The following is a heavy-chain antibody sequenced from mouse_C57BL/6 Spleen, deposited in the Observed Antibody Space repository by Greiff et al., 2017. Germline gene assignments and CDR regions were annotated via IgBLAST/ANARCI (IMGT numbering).Heavy chain of an antibody. CDR1: GYTFTSYW. Sequence: VQLQQSGAELVKPGASVKMSCKASGYTFTSYWITWVKQRPGQGLEWIGDIYPGSGSTNYNEKFKSKATLTVDESSSTAYMQRSSLTSEDSAVYYCAREVSWDPSAYWGQGTLVTVSA. V-gene: IGHV1-55*01. CDR3: AREVSWDPSAY. J-gene: IGHJ3*01. CDR2: IYPGSGST. D-gene: IGHD4-1*01.